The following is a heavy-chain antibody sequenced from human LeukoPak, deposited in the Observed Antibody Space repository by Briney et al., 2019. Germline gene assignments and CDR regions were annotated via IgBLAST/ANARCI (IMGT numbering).Heavy chain of an antibody. V-gene: IGHV3-7*03. CDR1: GFTFSSYW. CDR2: IKQDGSEK. J-gene: IGHJ4*02. CDR3: ARAYFGSRFDY. Sequence: GGSLRLSCAASGFTFSSYWMSWVRQAPGKGLEWVANIKQDGSEKYYVDSVKGRFTISRDKAKNSLYLQMNSLRAEDTAVYYCARAYFGSRFDYWGQGTLVTVSS. D-gene: IGHD1-14*01.